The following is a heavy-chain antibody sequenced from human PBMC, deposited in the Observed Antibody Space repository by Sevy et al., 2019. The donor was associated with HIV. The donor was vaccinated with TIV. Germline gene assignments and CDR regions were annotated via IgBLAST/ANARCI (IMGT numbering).Heavy chain of an antibody. CDR1: GFTFSSYG. CDR3: AGDAGDSSGSPYDY. J-gene: IGHJ4*02. D-gene: IGHD3-22*01. Sequence: GGSLRLSCVASGFTFSSYGMHWVRQAPGKGLEWVAVIWYDGSNKYYADSVKGGFTISRDNSKNRMDLQMNSLRAEDTAVYYCAGDAGDSSGSPYDYWGQGTLVTVSS. V-gene: IGHV3-33*01. CDR2: IWYDGSNK.